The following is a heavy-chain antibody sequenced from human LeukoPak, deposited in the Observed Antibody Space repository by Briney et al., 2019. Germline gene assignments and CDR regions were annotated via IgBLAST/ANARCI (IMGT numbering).Heavy chain of an antibody. CDR1: GYTFTSYA. CDR2: INAGNGNT. V-gene: IGHV1-3*01. J-gene: IGHJ5*02. Sequence: ASVKVSCKASGYTFTSYAMHWVRQAPGQRLEWMGWINAGNGNTKYSQKFQGRVTITRDTSASTAYMELSSLGSEDTAVYYCARSPWILNWFDPWGQGTLVTVSS. CDR3: ARSPWILNWFDP. D-gene: IGHD5-18*01.